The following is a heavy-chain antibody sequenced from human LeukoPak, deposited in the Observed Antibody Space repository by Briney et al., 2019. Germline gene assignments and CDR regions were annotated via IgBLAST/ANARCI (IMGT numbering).Heavy chain of an antibody. CDR3: VKEKGVMAQYYFDY. CDR2: ISGSGGTT. D-gene: IGHD3-16*01. CDR1: GFTFSSYA. Sequence: GGSLRLSCAASGFTFSSYATSWVRQAPGKGLEWVSVISGSGGTTYYADSVKGRFTISRDKYKHMLYLQMNSLRAEDTAVYYCVKEKGVMAQYYFDYWGQGTLVTVSS. J-gene: IGHJ4*02. V-gene: IGHV3-23*01.